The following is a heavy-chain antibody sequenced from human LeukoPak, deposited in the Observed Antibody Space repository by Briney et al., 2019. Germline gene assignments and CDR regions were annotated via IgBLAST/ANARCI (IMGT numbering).Heavy chain of an antibody. D-gene: IGHD5-18*01. J-gene: IGHJ4*02. CDR2: IHPGGTI. CDR1: GGCLSGSGHY. Sequence: SETLSLTCTVSGGCLSGSGHYWTWTRQHPGGGLEWLGFIHPGGTIYYNPSLSGRLTISADTSNNQMSLKLSSVTAADTAVYYCSTGGDTAKGGDSWGQGTLVTVSS. V-gene: IGHV4-31*03. CDR3: STGGDTAKGGDS.